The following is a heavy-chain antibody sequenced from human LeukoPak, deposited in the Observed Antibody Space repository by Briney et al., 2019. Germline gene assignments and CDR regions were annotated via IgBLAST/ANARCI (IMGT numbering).Heavy chain of an antibody. V-gene: IGHV1-46*03. CDR1: GYTFTSYY. CDR2: INPSGGST. Sequence: ASVKVSCKASGYTFTSYYMHWVRQAPGQGLEWMGIINPSGGSTSYAQKFDGRVTITRDTSTSTAYMELSSLRSEDTAVYYCASSGADCSGGSCWGRGYYYYYMDVWGKGTTVTVSS. J-gene: IGHJ6*03. CDR3: ASSGADCSGGSCWGRGYYYYYMDV. D-gene: IGHD2-15*01.